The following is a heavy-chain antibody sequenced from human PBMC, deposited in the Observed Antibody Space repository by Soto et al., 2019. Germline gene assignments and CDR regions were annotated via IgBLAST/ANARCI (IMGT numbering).Heavy chain of an antibody. D-gene: IGHD6-19*01. V-gene: IGHV4-59*08. CDR2: IFYSGST. J-gene: IGHJ4*02. CDR3: ASHAGGGWFFDY. CDR1: RGSISSYY. Sequence: SETLSLTCPVSRGSISSYYWSWIRQPPGKRLEWIGYIFYSGSTNYNPSLKSRVTISVHTSKNQFSLKLSSVTAADTAVYYCASHAGGGWFFDYWGQGTQVTVSS.